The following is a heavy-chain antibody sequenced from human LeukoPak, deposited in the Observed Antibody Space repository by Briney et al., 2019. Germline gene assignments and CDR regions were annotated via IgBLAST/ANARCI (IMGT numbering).Heavy chain of an antibody. J-gene: IGHJ6*02. Sequence: PSETLSLTCTVSGGSISSSSYYWGWIRQPPGKGLEWIGSIYYSGSTYYNPSLKSRVTISVDTSKNQFSLKLSSVTAADTAVYYCARVKANYYDRAGSGMDVWGQGTTVTVSS. CDR1: GGSISSSSYY. D-gene: IGHD3-22*01. CDR2: IYYSGST. CDR3: ARVKANYYDRAGSGMDV. V-gene: IGHV4-39*07.